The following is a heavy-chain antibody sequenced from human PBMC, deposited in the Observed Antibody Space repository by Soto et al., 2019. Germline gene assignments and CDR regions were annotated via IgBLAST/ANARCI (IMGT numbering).Heavy chain of an antibody. CDR3: ARITRRGYSYGDAFDI. CDR2: IIPLFGTA. V-gene: IGHV1-69*01. D-gene: IGHD5-18*01. CDR1: GGTFSSYT. Sequence: QVQLAQSGAEVKEPGSSVKVSCKTSGGTFSSYTISWVRQAPGQGLEWMGGIIPLFGTANYAQKFQGRVTITADESTSTAYMELSGLRSEDTAVYYCARITRRGYSYGDAFDIWGQGTMVTVSS. J-gene: IGHJ3*02.